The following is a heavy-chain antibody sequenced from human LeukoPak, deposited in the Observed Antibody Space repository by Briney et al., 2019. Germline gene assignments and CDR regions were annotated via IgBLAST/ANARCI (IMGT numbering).Heavy chain of an antibody. Sequence: GGSLRLSCTTSGFNFSDYAMSWVRQAPGKGLEWVGFIRSKAFRGATGDGASVKGRVTMSRDDSKSIAYLHMNNLKTEDTAVYFCTSVYDSSSYYHSGIDYWGQGTLVTVSS. J-gene: IGHJ4*02. CDR2: IRSKAFRGAT. D-gene: IGHD3-22*01. CDR3: TSVYDSSSYYHSGIDY. CDR1: GFNFSDYA. V-gene: IGHV3-49*04.